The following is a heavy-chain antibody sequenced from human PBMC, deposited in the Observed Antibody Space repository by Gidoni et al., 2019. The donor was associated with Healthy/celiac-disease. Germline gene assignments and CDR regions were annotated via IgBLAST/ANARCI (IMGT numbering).Heavy chain of an antibody. V-gene: IGHV4-34*01. J-gene: IGHJ5*02. CDR3: ARGRRYSYVSQDWFDP. CDR1: GGSFSGYY. CDR2: INHSGST. Sequence: QVQLQQCGAGLLKPSETLSLTCAVYGGSFSGYYWSWIRQPPGKGLEWIGEINHSGSTNYNPSLKSRVTISVDTSKNQFSLKLSSVTAADTAVYYCARGRRYSYVSQDWFDPWGQGTLVTVSS. D-gene: IGHD5-18*01.